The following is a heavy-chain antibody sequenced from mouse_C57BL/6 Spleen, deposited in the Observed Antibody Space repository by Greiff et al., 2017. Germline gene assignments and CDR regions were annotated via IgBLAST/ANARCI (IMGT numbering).Heavy chain of an antibody. D-gene: IGHD1-1*01. Sequence: VQLQQPGAELVMPGASVKLSCKASGYTFTSYWMHWVKQRPGQGLEWIGEIDPSDSYTNYNQKFKGKSTLTVDKSSSTAYMRLSSLTSEDSAVXYCARWGDSYVRGGYAMDYWGQGTSVTVSS. J-gene: IGHJ4*01. CDR2: IDPSDSYT. V-gene: IGHV1-69*01. CDR3: ARWGDSYVRGGYAMDY. CDR1: GYTFTSYW.